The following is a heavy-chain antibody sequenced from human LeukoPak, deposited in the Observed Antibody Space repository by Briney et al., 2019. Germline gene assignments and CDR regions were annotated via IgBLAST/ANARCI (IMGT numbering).Heavy chain of an antibody. CDR1: GFTVSNNY. V-gene: IGHV3-66*04. Sequence: GSLRLSCAASGFTVSNNYMNWVRQAPGKGLEWVSLIYSGGTTYYADSVKGRFTISRDSSKNTMYLQMNSLRAEDTAVYYRARHFHYWGQGTLVTVSS. CDR2: IYSGGTT. J-gene: IGHJ4*02. CDR3: ARHFHY.